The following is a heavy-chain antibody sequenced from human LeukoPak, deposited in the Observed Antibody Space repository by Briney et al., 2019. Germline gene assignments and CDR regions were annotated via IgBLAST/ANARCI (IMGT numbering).Heavy chain of an antibody. CDR3: ARDYYGSGSYSTDY. J-gene: IGHJ4*02. CDR2: INPNSGGT. D-gene: IGHD3-10*01. V-gene: IGHV1-2*02. CDR1: GYTFTSYD. Sequence: ASVKVSCKASGYTFTSYDINWVRQATGQGLEWMGWINPNSGGTNYAQEFQGRVTMTRDTSIGTAYMELSRLRSDDTAVYYCARDYYGSGSYSTDYWGQGTLVTVSS.